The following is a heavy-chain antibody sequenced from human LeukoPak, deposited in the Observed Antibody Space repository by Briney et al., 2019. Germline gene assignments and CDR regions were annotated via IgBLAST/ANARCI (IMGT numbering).Heavy chain of an antibody. CDR2: INYNGENT. CDR1: GGSFSGYL. CDR3: ARCYYDSSGYQCDY. J-gene: IGHJ4*02. V-gene: IGHV4-34*10. Sequence: SETLSLTCGVSGGSFSGYLWSWIRQAPGKGLEWIGEINYNGENTNYNPSLKSRVTMSVDTSKNQFSLKLSSVTAADTAVYYCARCYYDSSGYQCDYWGQGTLVTVSS. D-gene: IGHD3-22*01.